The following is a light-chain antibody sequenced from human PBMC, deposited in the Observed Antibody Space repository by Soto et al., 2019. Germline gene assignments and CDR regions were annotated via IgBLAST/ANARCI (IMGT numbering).Light chain of an antibody. CDR2: EVS. Sequence: QSALPQPASVSGSPGQSITISCTGTSTDVGTYNLVSWYQHHPGKAPKLIIYEVSKRPSGVSNRFSGSKSGNTASLTISGLQAEDEADYYCCSYAGSSTLFGGGTKLTVL. CDR1: STDVGTYNL. J-gene: IGLJ2*01. CDR3: CSYAGSSTL. V-gene: IGLV2-23*02.